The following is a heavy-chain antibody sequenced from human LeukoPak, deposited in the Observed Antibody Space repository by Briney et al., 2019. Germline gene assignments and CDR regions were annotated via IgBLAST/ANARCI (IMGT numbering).Heavy chain of an antibody. CDR1: GFTFSSYA. V-gene: IGHV3-7*01. CDR2: IKQDGSEK. CDR3: ARDRFYYYDSSGYHHFDY. D-gene: IGHD3-22*01. J-gene: IGHJ4*02. Sequence: PGGSLRLSCAASGFTFSSYAMSWVRQAPGKGLEWVANIKQDGSEKYYVDSVKGRFTISRDNAKNSLYLQMNSLRAEDTAVYYCARDRFYYYDSSGYHHFDYWGQGTLVTVSS.